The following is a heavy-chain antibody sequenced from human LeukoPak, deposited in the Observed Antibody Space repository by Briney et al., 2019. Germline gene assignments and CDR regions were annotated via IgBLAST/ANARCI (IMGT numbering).Heavy chain of an antibody. D-gene: IGHD4-17*01. V-gene: IGHV3-30*02. CDR1: GFTFSNAW. J-gene: IGHJ6*03. CDR2: IRYDGSNK. Sequence: GGSLRLSCAASGFTFSNAWMSWVRQAPGKGLEWVAFIRYDGSNKYYADSVKGRFTISRDNSKNTLYLQMNSLRAEDTAVYYCAKEPYGDYSYYYYYMDVWGKGTTVTISS. CDR3: AKEPYGDYSYYYYYMDV.